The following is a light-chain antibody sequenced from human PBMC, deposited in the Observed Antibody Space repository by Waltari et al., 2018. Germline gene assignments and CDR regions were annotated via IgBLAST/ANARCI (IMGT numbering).Light chain of an antibody. CDR1: QSVLYNSKNKNY. V-gene: IGKV4-1*01. CDR3: QQYYSAPIT. J-gene: IGKJ5*01. CDR2: WAS. Sequence: DIVMTQSPDSLAVSLGESATINCKSSQSVLYNSKNKNYLAWYQQKPGQPPKLLIYWASTREFGVPDRFSGSGSGTDFTLTISSLQAEDVAVYYCQQYYSAPITFGQGTRLEIK.